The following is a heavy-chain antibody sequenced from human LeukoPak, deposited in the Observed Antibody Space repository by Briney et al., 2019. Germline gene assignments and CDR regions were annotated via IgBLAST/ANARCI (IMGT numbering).Heavy chain of an antibody. CDR2: VRNEIHTT. CDR1: GFTFSDFY. Sequence: GGSLRLSCVASGFTFSDFYMDWVRQAPGKGLEWLGRVRNEIHTTEYAASVKGRFTFSRDDSKNSLFLQINNLTTEDTAVYYCVRPHGTRCSTHYFDYWGQGTLVTVSS. CDR3: VRPHGTRCSTHYFDY. J-gene: IGHJ4*02. V-gene: IGHV3-72*01. D-gene: IGHD2-2*01.